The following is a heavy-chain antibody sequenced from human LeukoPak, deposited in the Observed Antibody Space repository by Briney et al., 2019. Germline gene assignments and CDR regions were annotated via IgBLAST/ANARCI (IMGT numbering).Heavy chain of an antibody. CDR3: SRDRRTWFDP. Sequence: PGGSLRLSCAASGFTFSSYWMHWVRQVPGKGLVWVSRITSDGSDTIYADSVKVRFTISRDNAKNTLYLQMNSLRAEDTALYYCSRDRRTWFDPWGQGTLVTVSS. J-gene: IGHJ5*02. V-gene: IGHV3-74*01. CDR2: ITSDGSDT. CDR1: GFTFSSYW.